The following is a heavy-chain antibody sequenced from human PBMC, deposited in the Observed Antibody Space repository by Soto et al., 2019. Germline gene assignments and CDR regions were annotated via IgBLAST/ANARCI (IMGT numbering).Heavy chain of an antibody. CDR2: IYYSGST. J-gene: IGHJ4*02. CDR1: GGSISSYY. Sequence: SETLSLTSTVSGGSISSYYWSWIRQPPGKGLEWIGYIYYSGSTNYNPSLKSRVTISVDTSKNQLSLKLSSVTAADTAVYYCARRYGYYFDYWGQGTLVTVS. V-gene: IGHV4-59*08. CDR3: ARRYGYYFDY. D-gene: IGHD4-17*01.